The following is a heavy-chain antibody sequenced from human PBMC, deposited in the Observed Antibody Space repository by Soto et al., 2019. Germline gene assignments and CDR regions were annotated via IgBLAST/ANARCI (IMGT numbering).Heavy chain of an antibody. V-gene: IGHV4-59*01. J-gene: IGHJ6*02. D-gene: IGHD4-17*01. CDR1: GASISSYY. CDR3: ERLENDYGGRMDV. CDR2: IYYSGST. Sequence: PXGTLALTFTVSGASISSYYWSGIAQPPGKGLEWIGYIYYSGSTNYNPSLKSRVTISVDTSKNQFSLKLSSVTAADTAVYYCERLENDYGGRMDVWGQGTTVTVSS.